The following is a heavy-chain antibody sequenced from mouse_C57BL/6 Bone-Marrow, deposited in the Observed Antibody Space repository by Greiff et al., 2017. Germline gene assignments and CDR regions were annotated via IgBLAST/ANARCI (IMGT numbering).Heavy chain of an antibody. CDR1: GFNIKDDY. V-gene: IGHV14-4*01. CDR2: IDPENGDT. D-gene: IGHD2-2*01. J-gene: IGHJ4*01. CDR3: TTDGYLYAMDY. Sequence: EVQLQQSGAELVRPGASVKLSCTASGFNIKDDYMHWVKQRPEQGLEWIGWIDPENGDTEYASKFQGKATITADTASNTAYLQRSSLTSEDTAVYYCTTDGYLYAMDYWGQGTSVTVSS.